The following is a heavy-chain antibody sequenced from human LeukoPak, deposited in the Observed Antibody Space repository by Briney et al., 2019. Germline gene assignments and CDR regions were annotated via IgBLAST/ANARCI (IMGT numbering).Heavy chain of an antibody. D-gene: IGHD3-10*01. J-gene: IGHJ4*02. CDR1: GFTFSTYG. Sequence: PGGSLRLSCAASGFTFSTYGMTWVRQAPGKGLEWVAAVSGSAVTFYGDSLKGRFTISRDNSKKMVYLQMNSLTAEDTAVYYCAKRGPGSPQSGKYYFDYWGQGTLVTVSS. CDR3: AKRGPGSPQSGKYYFDY. V-gene: IGHV3-23*01. CDR2: VSGSAVT.